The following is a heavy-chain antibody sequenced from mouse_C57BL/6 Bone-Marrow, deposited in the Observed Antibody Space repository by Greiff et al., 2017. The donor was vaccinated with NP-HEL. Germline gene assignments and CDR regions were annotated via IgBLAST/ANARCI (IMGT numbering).Heavy chain of an antibody. Sequence: VQLQESGAELARPGASVKLSCKASGYTFTSYGISWVKQRTGQGLEWIGEIYPRSGNTYYNEKFKGKATMTADKSTSTAYMELRSLTSEDSAVYFCARKDYYGSNDYWGQGTTLTVSS. J-gene: IGHJ2*01. V-gene: IGHV1-81*01. CDR1: GYTFTSYG. CDR3: ARKDYYGSNDY. CDR2: IYPRSGNT. D-gene: IGHD1-1*01.